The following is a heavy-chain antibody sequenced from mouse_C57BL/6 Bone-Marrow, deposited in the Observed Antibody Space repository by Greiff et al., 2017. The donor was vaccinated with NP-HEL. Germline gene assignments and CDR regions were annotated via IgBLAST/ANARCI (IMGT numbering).Heavy chain of an antibody. V-gene: IGHV1-15*01. Sequence: QVQLQQSGAELVRPGASVTLSCKASGYTFTDYEMHWVKQTPVHGLEWIGAIDPETGGTAYNQKFKGKAILTADKSSRTAYMELRSLTSEDSAVYYCTREGYSRGFDYWGQGTTLTVSS. CDR3: TREGYSRGFDY. CDR1: GYTFTDYE. CDR2: IDPETGGT. D-gene: IGHD2-14*01. J-gene: IGHJ2*01.